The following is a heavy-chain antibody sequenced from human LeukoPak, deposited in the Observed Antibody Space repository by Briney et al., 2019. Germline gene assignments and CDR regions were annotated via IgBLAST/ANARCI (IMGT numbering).Heavy chain of an antibody. V-gene: IGHV1-69*05. Sequence: ASVKVSCKASGGTFSSYAISWVRQAPGQGLEWMGGIIPIFGTANYAQKFQGRVTITTDESTSTAYMELSSLRSEDTAVYYCARDGVRLTAVAAPWYFDYWGQGTQVTVSS. CDR2: IIPIFGTA. CDR1: GGTFSSYA. J-gene: IGHJ4*02. D-gene: IGHD6-19*01. CDR3: ARDGVRLTAVAAPWYFDY.